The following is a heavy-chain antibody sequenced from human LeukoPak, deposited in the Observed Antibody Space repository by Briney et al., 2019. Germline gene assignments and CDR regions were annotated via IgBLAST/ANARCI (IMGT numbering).Heavy chain of an antibody. Sequence: SETLSLTCTVSGGSISGGDYYWSWIRQLPGRGLEWIGYIYHTGRSSFNPSLTSRTTISVDTSQNQFSLTLTSMTPAGSAVYYCARETGGGDSYGVWGQGILVTVSS. J-gene: IGHJ4*02. D-gene: IGHD5-18*01. CDR2: IYHTGRS. V-gene: IGHV4-31*03. CDR1: GGSISGGDYY. CDR3: ARETGGGDSYGV.